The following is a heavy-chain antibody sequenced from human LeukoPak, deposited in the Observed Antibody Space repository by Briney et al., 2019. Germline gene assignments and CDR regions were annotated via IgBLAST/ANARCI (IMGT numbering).Heavy chain of an antibody. Sequence: GGSLRLSCAASGFTFDDYAMHWVRQAPGKGLEWVSLISGDGGSTYYADSVKGRFAISRDNSKNSLYQQMNSLRTEDTALYYCAKDTEYSGSYGSDYWGQGTLVTVSS. J-gene: IGHJ4*02. CDR3: AKDTEYSGSYGSDY. V-gene: IGHV3-43*02. CDR1: GFTFDDYA. CDR2: ISGDGGST. D-gene: IGHD1-26*01.